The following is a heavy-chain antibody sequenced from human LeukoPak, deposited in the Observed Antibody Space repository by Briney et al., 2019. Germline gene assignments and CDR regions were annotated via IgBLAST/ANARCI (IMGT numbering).Heavy chain of an antibody. CDR1: VYTFTGYY. D-gene: IGHD5-18*01. Sequence: ASVKVSCKASVYTFTGYYLHWVRQAPGQGLEWMGRISPNSGATNYAQKFQGRVTMTRDTSFSTAYMELSGLTSDDTAVYYCARDGYSYDNWGQGTLVTVSS. CDR2: ISPNSGAT. J-gene: IGHJ4*02. V-gene: IGHV1-2*02. CDR3: ARDGYSYDN.